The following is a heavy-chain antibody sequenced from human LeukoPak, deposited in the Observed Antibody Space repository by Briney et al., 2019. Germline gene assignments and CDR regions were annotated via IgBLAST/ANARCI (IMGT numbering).Heavy chain of an antibody. J-gene: IGHJ4*02. CDR3: VRDLGGRSGH. V-gene: IGHV3-74*01. Sequence: PGGSLRLSCAASGFTFSSNWMHWVRKAPAKGLVWVSRINEGGSTTNYADSVKGRSTIFRDNAKNTLYIQMNGLRAEHTAVYYCVRDLGGRSGHWGQGTLVTVSS. CDR1: GFTFSSNW. D-gene: IGHD1-26*01. CDR2: INEGGSTT.